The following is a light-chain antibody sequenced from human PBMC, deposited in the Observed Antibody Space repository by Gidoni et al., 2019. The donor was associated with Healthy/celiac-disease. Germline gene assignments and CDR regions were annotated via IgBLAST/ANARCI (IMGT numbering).Light chain of an antibody. J-gene: IGLJ2*01. Sequence: QLVLPQSPSASASPGASVKLTSTLSSGHSSYAIAWHQQQPEKGPRYLMKLNSDGSHSKGDGIPDRFSGSSSGAERYLTISSLQSEDEADYYCQTWGTGIGVFGGGTKPTVL. CDR3: QTWGTGIGV. CDR2: LNSDGSH. V-gene: IGLV4-69*01. CDR1: SGHSSYA.